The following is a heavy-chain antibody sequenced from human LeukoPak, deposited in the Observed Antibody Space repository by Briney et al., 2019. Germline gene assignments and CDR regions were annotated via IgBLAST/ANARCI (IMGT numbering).Heavy chain of an antibody. CDR3: ARISDGDHYYYYYMDV. Sequence: GASVKVSCKASGYTFTNYYIYWVRQAPGQGLEWMGIINPSTGSTTYAQKFQGRLTMTRDMSTSTVYMDLSSLRSEDTAVYYCARISDGDHYYYYYMDVWGKGTTVTVSS. V-gene: IGHV1-46*01. D-gene: IGHD3-10*01. CDR2: INPSTGST. CDR1: GYTFTNYY. J-gene: IGHJ6*03.